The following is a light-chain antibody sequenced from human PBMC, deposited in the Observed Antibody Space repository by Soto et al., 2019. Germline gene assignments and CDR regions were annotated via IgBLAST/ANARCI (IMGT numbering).Light chain of an antibody. Sequence: QPVLTQPPSASGSPGQSVTISCTGTSSDVGGYNYVSWYQQHPGKVPKLMVYEVNKRPSGVPDRFSGAKSGNTASLTVSGLQAEDEADYYCSSYAGSTWVFGGGTKLTVL. CDR3: SSYAGSTWV. CDR1: SSDVGGYNY. V-gene: IGLV2-8*01. J-gene: IGLJ3*02. CDR2: EVN.